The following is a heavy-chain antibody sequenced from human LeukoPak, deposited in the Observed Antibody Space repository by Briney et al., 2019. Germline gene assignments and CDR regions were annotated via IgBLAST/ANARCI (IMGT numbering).Heavy chain of an antibody. V-gene: IGHV4-34*01. Sequence: ASETLSLTCVVYGGSFSGNYWSWIRQPPGKGLELVGEINNSGSTNYNPSLKSRVTISLDTSKNQFSLKLSSVTAADTAVYYCARGYNRGSYYNYWGQGTLVTVSS. CDR1: GGSFSGNY. D-gene: IGHD3-16*01. J-gene: IGHJ4*02. CDR3: ARGYNRGSYYNY. CDR2: INNSGST.